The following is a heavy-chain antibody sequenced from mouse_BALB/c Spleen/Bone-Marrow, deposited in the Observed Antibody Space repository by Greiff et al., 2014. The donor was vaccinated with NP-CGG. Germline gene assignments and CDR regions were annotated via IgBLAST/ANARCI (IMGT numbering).Heavy chain of an antibody. V-gene: IGHV1S135*01. CDR1: GYAFTSHN. D-gene: IGHD2-10*02. J-gene: IGHJ3*01. CDR2: IDPYNAGT. Sequence: EVQLQQSGPELVKPGASVKVSCKASGYAFTSHNMYWVKQSHGKSLEWIGYIDPYNAGTSYTPKFKGKATLTVDRSSSTAYMHLNSLTSEDSAVYSCAREEYGRGFAYWGQGTLVTVSA. CDR3: AREEYGRGFAY.